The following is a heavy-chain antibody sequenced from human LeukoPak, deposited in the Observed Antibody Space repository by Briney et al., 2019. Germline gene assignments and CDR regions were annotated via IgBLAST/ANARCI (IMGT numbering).Heavy chain of an antibody. J-gene: IGHJ4*02. CDR2: ISYDGSNK. CDR1: GFTFSSYA. V-gene: IGHV3-30-3*01. Sequence: PGRSLRLSCAASGFTFSSYAMHWVRQAPGKGLEWVAVISYDGSNKYYADSVKGRFTISRDNSKNTLYLQMNSLRSEDTAVYYCARTAQLGYCSSTSCYPFDYWGQGTLVTVSS. CDR3: ARTAQLGYCSSTSCYPFDY. D-gene: IGHD2-2*01.